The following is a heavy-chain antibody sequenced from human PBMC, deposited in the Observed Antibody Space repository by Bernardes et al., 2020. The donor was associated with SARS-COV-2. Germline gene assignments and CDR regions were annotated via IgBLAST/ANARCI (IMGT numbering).Heavy chain of an antibody. CDR3: ARGEMATIRTDAFDI. Sequence: ASVKVSCKASGYTFTGYYMHWVRQAPGQGLEWMGWINPNSGGTNYAQKFQGRVTMTRDTSISTAYMELSRLRSDDTAVYYCARGEMATIRTDAFDIWGQGTMVTVYS. V-gene: IGHV1-2*02. J-gene: IGHJ3*02. D-gene: IGHD3-16*01. CDR1: GYTFTGYY. CDR2: INPNSGGT.